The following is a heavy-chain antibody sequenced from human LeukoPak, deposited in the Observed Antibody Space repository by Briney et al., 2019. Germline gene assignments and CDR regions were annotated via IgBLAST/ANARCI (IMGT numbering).Heavy chain of an antibody. D-gene: IGHD3-16*01. CDR2: IYYSGGT. Sequence: SETLSLTCTVSGGSISSYYWSWIRQPPGKGLEWIGYIYYSGGTNYNPSLKSRVTISVDTSKNQFSLKLSSVTAADTAVYYCARAGGFGYFDYWGQGTLVTVSS. CDR3: ARAGGFGYFDY. J-gene: IGHJ4*02. CDR1: GGSISSYY. V-gene: IGHV4-59*01.